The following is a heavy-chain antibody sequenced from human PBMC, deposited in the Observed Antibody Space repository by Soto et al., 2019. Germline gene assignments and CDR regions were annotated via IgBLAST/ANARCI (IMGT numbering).Heavy chain of an antibody. CDR3: ARQREYYYDSSGYSQFDY. Sequence: GESLKISCKGSGYSFTSYWIGWVRQMAGKGLEWMGIIYPGDSDTRYSPSFQGQVTISADKSISTAYLQWSSLKASDTAMYYCARQREYYYDSSGYSQFDYWGQGTLVTVSS. V-gene: IGHV5-51*01. CDR1: GYSFTSYW. J-gene: IGHJ4*02. D-gene: IGHD3-22*01. CDR2: IYPGDSDT.